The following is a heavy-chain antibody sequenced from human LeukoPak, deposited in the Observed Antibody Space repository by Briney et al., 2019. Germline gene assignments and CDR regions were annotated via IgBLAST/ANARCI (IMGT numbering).Heavy chain of an antibody. CDR1: GFTFSSYA. J-gene: IGHJ6*02. V-gene: IGHV3-21*01. CDR3: AREFAAAGHGMDV. D-gene: IGHD6-13*01. Sequence: GGSLRLSCAASGFTFSSYAMSWVRQAPGKGLEWVSSISNTGNYIYYADSVKGRFTISRDDSKNSLSLQMNSLRAEDTAVYYCAREFAAAGHGMDVWGQGTTVAVSS. CDR2: ISNTGNYI.